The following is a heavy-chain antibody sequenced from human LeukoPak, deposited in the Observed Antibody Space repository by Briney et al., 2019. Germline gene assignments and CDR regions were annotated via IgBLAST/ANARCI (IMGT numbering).Heavy chain of an antibody. CDR1: GFTFSSYT. Sequence: GGSLRLSCAASGFTFSSYTMNWVRQAPGKGLEWVSSIISSGAYIYYADSVKGRFTISRDNAKNSLYLQMNSLRGEDTAVYYCARDFGGYCSSTNCYLGHLDYWGQGTLVTVSS. V-gene: IGHV3-21*03. D-gene: IGHD2-2*01. CDR3: ARDFGGYCSSTNCYLGHLDY. J-gene: IGHJ4*02. CDR2: IISSGAYI.